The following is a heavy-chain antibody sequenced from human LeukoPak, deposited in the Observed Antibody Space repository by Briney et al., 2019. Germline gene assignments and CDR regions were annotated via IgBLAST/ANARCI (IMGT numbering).Heavy chain of an antibody. D-gene: IGHD6-13*01. V-gene: IGHV1-2*02. CDR1: GYTFTGYY. CDR2: INPNSGGT. CDR3: ARLGSIAAAEVDGGDY. J-gene: IGHJ4*02. Sequence: ASVKVSCKASGYTFTGYYMHWVRQAPGQGLEWMGWINPNSGGTNYAQKFQGRVTMTRDTSISTAYMELSRLRSDDTAVYYCARLGSIAAAEVDGGDYWGQGTLVTVSS.